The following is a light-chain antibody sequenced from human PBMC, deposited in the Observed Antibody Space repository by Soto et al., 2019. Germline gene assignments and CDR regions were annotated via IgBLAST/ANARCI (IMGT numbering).Light chain of an antibody. CDR3: QQYGSSPTT. V-gene: IGKV3-20*01. CDR2: GAS. Sequence: EIVLTQSPGTLSLSPGERATLSCRASQSVSSSSLAWYQQKPGQAPRLLIFGASNRATGVPDRFSGSGSGTDFTLTISRLGPEDFAVYYCQQYGSSPTTFGLGTKVDIK. J-gene: IGKJ1*01. CDR1: QSVSSSS.